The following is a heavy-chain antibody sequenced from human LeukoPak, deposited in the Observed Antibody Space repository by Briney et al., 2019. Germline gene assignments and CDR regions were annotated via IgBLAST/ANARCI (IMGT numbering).Heavy chain of an antibody. V-gene: IGHV4-59*12. Sequence: SETLSLTCTVSGGSISSYYWSWIRRPPGKGLEWIGYIYYSGSTNYNPSLKSRVTISVDTSKNQFSLKMTSMTAADTAIYYCWLEKVVAAYFDSWGQGTLVTVSS. CDR1: GGSISSYY. CDR2: IYYSGST. D-gene: IGHD2-15*01. CDR3: WLEKVVAAYFDS. J-gene: IGHJ4*02.